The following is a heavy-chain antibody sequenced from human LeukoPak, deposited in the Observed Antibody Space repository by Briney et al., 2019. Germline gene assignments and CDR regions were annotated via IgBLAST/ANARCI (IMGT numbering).Heavy chain of an antibody. D-gene: IGHD1-26*01. Sequence: SETLSLTCAVSGYSITSGYYWDWIRQPPGKGLEWIGNIYHSGSTYYNPSLKSRVTISIDTSKNHFSLKLRSVTAADTAIYYCARRRRGGSYQDYWGQGTLVTVSS. CDR2: IYHSGST. CDR3: ARRRRGGSYQDY. CDR1: GYSITSGYY. V-gene: IGHV4-38-2*01. J-gene: IGHJ4*02.